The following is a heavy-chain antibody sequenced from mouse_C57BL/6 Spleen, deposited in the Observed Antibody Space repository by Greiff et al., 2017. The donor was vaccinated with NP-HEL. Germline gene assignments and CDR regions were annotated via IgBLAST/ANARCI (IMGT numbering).Heavy chain of an antibody. Sequence: VQLQQPGAELVRPGSSVKLSCKASGYTFTSYWMHWVKQRPIQGLEWIGNIDPSDSETHYNQKFKDKATLTVDKSSSTAYLQLSSLTSEDSAVYYCASGLLLRSNWYFDVWGTGTTVTVSS. D-gene: IGHD1-1*01. CDR2: IDPSDSET. V-gene: IGHV1-52*01. CDR3: ASGLLLRSNWYFDV. CDR1: GYTFTSYW. J-gene: IGHJ1*03.